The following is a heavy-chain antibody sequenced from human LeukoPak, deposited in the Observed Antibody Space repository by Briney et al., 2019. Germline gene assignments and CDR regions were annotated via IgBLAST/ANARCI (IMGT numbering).Heavy chain of an antibody. CDR2: ISQSGST. D-gene: IGHD2-2*02. Sequence: PSETLSLTCVVSGDSISSPNWWSWGRQSPGKGLEWIGEISQSGSTNYNPSLKSRVTISVDTSKNQFSLKLSSVTAADTAVYYCARGPPIYGASLDYWGQGTLVTVSS. V-gene: IGHV4-4*02. CDR1: GDSISSPNW. CDR3: ARGPPIYGASLDY. J-gene: IGHJ4*02.